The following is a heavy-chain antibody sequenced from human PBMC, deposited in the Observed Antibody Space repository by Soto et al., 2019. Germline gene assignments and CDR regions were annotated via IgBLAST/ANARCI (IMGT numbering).Heavy chain of an antibody. CDR3: ASGGAGYYFDY. CDR2: INAGNGDT. Sequence: QVQLVQSGAEEKKPGASVKVSCKASGYTFINYAIHCVRQAPGQRLEWMGWINAGNGDTKYLQKFQGRVTITRDTSANTAYMELSGLRSEGTAVYYCASGGAGYYFDYWSQVTLVTVSS. CDR1: GYTFINYA. V-gene: IGHV1-3*05. D-gene: IGHD2-15*01. J-gene: IGHJ4*02.